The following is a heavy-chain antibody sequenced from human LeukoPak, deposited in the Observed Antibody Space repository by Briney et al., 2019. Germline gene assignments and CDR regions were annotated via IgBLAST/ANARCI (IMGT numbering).Heavy chain of an antibody. CDR3: ARVRRYSSSWGYYFDY. V-gene: IGHV3-7*01. CDR2: IKQDGSEK. J-gene: IGHJ4*02. CDR1: GLTFSSYW. Sequence: GGSLRLSCAASGLTFSSYWMSWVRQAPGKGLEWVANIKQDGSEKYYVDSVKGRFTISRDNAKNSLYLQMNSLRAEDTAVYYCARVRRYSSSWGYYFDYWGQGTLVTVSS. D-gene: IGHD6-13*01.